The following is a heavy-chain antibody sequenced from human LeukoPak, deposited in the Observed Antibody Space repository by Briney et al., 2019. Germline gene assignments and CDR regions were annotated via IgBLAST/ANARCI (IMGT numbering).Heavy chain of an antibody. CDR2: IYTSGST. CDR1: GGSISSYY. J-gene: IGHJ6*03. CDR3: ARLSLERYSSSWYGPPYYYYMDV. D-gene: IGHD6-13*01. Sequence: PSETLFLTCTISGGSISSYYWSWIRQPPGKGLEWIGYIYTSGSTNYNPSLKSRVTISVDTSKNQFSLKLSSVTAADTAVYYCARLSLERYSSSWYGPPYYYYMDVWGKGTTVTVSS. V-gene: IGHV4-4*09.